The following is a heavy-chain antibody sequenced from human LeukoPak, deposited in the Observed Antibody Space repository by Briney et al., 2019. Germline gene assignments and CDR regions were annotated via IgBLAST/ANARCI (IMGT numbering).Heavy chain of an antibody. Sequence: ASVKVSCKASGYTFTSYGISWVRQAPGQGLEWMGWISAYNGNTNYAQKLQGRVTMTTDTSTSTAYMELRSLRSEDTAVYYCARPSFYDFWSGYYRFDYWGQGTLVTVSS. D-gene: IGHD3-3*01. V-gene: IGHV1-18*01. CDR3: ARPSFYDFWSGYYRFDY. J-gene: IGHJ4*02. CDR2: ISAYNGNT. CDR1: GYTFTSYG.